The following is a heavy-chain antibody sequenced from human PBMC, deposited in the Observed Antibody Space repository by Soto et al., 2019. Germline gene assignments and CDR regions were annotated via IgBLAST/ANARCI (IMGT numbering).Heavy chain of an antibody. CDR3: ARDGQSLAPYALDV. D-gene: IGHD6-19*01. CDR2: IWYDGSNK. J-gene: IGHJ6*02. V-gene: IGHV3-33*01. CDR1: GFTFRSHA. Sequence: QVQVVESGGVVVQPGRSLRLSCTASGFTFRSHAMHWVRQAPGKGLEWVAQIWYDGSNKYYADSVKGRFTISRDNSKNTLYVQMDSLRVEDTAVYYCARDGQSLAPYALDVWGQGTSVTVS.